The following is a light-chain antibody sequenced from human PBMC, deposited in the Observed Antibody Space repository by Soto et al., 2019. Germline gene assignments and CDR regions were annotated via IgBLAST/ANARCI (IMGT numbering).Light chain of an antibody. CDR2: EVS. CDR3: SSYAGSSKLV. CDR1: GSDVGGYNY. Sequence: QSVLTQPPSASGSPGQSVTISCTGTGSDVGGYNYVSWYQHHPGKAPKLVIYEVSKRPSGVPDRFSGSKSGNTASLTVSGLQAEDEADYYCSSYAGSSKLVFGGGTQLTVL. V-gene: IGLV2-8*01. J-gene: IGLJ2*01.